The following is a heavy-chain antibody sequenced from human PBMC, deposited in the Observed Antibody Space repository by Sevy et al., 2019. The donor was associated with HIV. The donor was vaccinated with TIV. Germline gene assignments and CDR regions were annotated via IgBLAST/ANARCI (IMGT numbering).Heavy chain of an antibody. CDR3: ARDLPSGLSGSTSGY. CDR2: ISSSGSNI. J-gene: IGHJ4*02. CDR1: GFTFSDYY. Sequence: EGSLRLSCAASGFTFSDYYMSWILQAPGKGLEWVSYISSSGSNIYYADSVKGRFTVSRDNAKNSMYLQMNSLRAADTALYYCARDLPSGLSGSTSGYWGQGTLVTVSS. D-gene: IGHD5-12*01. V-gene: IGHV3-11*01.